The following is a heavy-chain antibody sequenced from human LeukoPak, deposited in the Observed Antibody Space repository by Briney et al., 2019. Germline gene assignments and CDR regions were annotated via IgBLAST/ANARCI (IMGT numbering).Heavy chain of an antibody. V-gene: IGHV5-51*06. Sequence: GESLQISCQGSGYTFTNYWIGWVRQLPGKGLAWMGIIYPGDSDTRYSPSFQGQVTISADKSISTAYLQWNSLKASDSAMYYCAIKHDGSWYSPFDYWGQGTLVTVSS. CDR3: AIKHDGSWYSPFDY. CDR2: IYPGDSDT. D-gene: IGHD6-13*01. CDR1: GYTFTNYW. J-gene: IGHJ4*02.